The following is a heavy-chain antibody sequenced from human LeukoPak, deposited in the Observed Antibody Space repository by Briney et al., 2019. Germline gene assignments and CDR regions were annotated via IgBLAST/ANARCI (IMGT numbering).Heavy chain of an antibody. D-gene: IGHD5-24*01. Sequence: PSETLSLTCTVSGGSISSYYWSWIRQPPGKGLEWIGYIYYSASTNYNPSLKSRVTISVDTSKNQFSLKLSSVTAADTAVYYCATRDGYTEVDYWGQGTLVTVSS. CDR2: IYYSAST. CDR1: GGSISSYY. V-gene: IGHV4-59*01. J-gene: IGHJ4*02. CDR3: ATRDGYTEVDY.